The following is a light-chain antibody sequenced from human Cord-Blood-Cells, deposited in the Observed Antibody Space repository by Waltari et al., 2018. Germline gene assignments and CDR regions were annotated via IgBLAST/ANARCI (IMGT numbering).Light chain of an antibody. CDR2: GAS. CDR1: QSVSSSY. J-gene: IGKJ4*01. CDR3: QQYGSSPLT. Sequence: EIMLMQSPGTLSLSPGERATLSCRASQSVSSSYLAWYQQKPGQAPRLLIYGASSRATGIPDRFSGSGSGTDFTLTISRLEPEDFAVYYCQQYGSSPLTFGGGTKVEIK. V-gene: IGKV3-20*01.